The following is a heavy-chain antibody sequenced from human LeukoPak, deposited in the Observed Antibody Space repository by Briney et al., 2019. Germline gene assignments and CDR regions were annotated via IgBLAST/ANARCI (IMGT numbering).Heavy chain of an antibody. CDR3: AKDSADGYRAYYFGMDV. CDR2: ISWNSGTI. Sequence: SLRLSCAASGFTFDDYAMHWVRQGPGKGLEWVSGISWNSGTIGYADSVKGRFTISRGNAKNSLYLQLSSLRPEDTALYYCAKDSADGYRAYYFGMDVWGQGTTVTVSS. D-gene: IGHD5-24*01. CDR1: GFTFDDYA. V-gene: IGHV3-9*01. J-gene: IGHJ6*02.